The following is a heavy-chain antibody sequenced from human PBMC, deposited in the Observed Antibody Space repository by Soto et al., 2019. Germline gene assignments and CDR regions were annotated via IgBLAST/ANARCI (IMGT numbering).Heavy chain of an antibody. V-gene: IGHV4-4*02. D-gene: IGHD2-2*01. J-gene: IGHJ1*01. CDR1: GASIITDNW. Sequence: VQLQESGPGLVKPSGTLSLTCALSGASIITDNWWSWVRQPPGKELEWIGEIYHSGNNNFNPSVKSRFTISVEPSTNQFSLTVSSVTAAETAISYGARASASYKLRVVVRNWVQGTLGTVSS. CDR2: IYHSGNN. CDR3: ARASASYKLRVVVRN.